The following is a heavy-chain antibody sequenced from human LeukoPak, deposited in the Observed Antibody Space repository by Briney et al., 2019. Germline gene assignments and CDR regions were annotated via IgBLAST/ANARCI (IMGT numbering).Heavy chain of an antibody. CDR1: GFTFSSYE. CDR3: AREAGIAAAGTNWFDP. Sequence: GGTLRLSCAASGFTFSSYEMNWVRQAAGKVLEWVSSISTSSIYIYYADSVKGRFTISRDNAKNSLYLQMNSLRAEDTAVYYCAREAGIAAAGTNWFDPWGQGTLVTVSS. J-gene: IGHJ5*02. CDR2: ISTSSIYI. D-gene: IGHD6-13*01. V-gene: IGHV3-21*01.